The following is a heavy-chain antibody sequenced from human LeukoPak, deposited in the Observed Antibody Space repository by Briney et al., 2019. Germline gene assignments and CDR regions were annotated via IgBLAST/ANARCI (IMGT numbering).Heavy chain of an antibody. Sequence: PSETLSLTCTVSGGSISSYYWSWIRQPPGKGLEWIGYIYYGGSTNYSPSLKSRVTISVDTSKNQFSLKLSSVTAADTAVYYCARDDPIDILTGTDAFDIWGQGTMVTVSS. D-gene: IGHD3-9*01. V-gene: IGHV4-59*01. CDR1: GGSISSYY. CDR3: ARDDPIDILTGTDAFDI. J-gene: IGHJ3*02. CDR2: IYYGGST.